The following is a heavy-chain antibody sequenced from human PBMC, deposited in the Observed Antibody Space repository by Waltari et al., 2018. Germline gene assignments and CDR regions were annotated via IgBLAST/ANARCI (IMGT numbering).Heavy chain of an antibody. D-gene: IGHD3-16*01. J-gene: IGHJ5*02. Sequence: QVHLLQSGPEVRKPGSSVKVSCPASGGTFTNHVFNWVRQAPGQGLEWMGRIIPILGQTTYSQRFQGRVTMTADKSTKTTYMGLASLRSEDTALYYCASGHSYISNSRHYGPFDLWGQGTLITVSS. CDR3: ASGHSYISNSRHYGPFDL. CDR2: IIPILGQT. V-gene: IGHV1-69*02. CDR1: GGTFTNHV.